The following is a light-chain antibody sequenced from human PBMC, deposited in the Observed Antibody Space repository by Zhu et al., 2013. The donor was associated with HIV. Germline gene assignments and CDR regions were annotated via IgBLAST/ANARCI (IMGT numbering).Light chain of an antibody. V-gene: IGKV1-5*01. J-gene: IGKJ2*03. Sequence: DIQMTQSPSTLSPSVGDRVTITCRASQSIGTWLAWYQQKPGKAPKLLIYDASSLEAGVPSRFSGSGSGTEFSLTISSLQAEDFATYYCQQYNSYSGYSFGQGTKLEIK. CDR3: QQYNSYSGYS. CDR1: QSIGTW. CDR2: DAS.